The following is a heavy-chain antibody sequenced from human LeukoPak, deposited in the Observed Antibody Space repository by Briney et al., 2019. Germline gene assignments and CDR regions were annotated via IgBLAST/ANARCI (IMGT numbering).Heavy chain of an antibody. CDR1: GGSMNRGGDS. CDR2: IYYRGGK. J-gene: IGHJ5*02. Sequence: NPSETLSLTCTVSGGSMNRGGDSWSWIRQAPGKGLEWIGYIYYRGGKYYNPSLKSRLVLSVDTAKNQFSLELSAVTAADTAVYYCAMAMVRGLTSWFDPWGQGILVTVSS. CDR3: AMAMVRGLTSWFDP. V-gene: IGHV4-30-4*07. D-gene: IGHD3-10*01.